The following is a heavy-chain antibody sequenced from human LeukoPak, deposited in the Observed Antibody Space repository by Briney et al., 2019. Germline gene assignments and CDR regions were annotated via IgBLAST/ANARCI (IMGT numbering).Heavy chain of an antibody. CDR3: ARARQYDYVWGSQGY. V-gene: IGHV4-38-2*02. Sequence: SETLSLTCTVSGYSISSGYYWGWIRQPPGKGLEWIGSIYHSGSTYYNPSLKSRVTISVDTSKNQFSLKLSSVTAADTAVYYCARARQYDYVWGSQGYWGQGTLVTVSS. J-gene: IGHJ4*02. CDR2: IYHSGST. CDR1: GYSISSGYY. D-gene: IGHD3-16*01.